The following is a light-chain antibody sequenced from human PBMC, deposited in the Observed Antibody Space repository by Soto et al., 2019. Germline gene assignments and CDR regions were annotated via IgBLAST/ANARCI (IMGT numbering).Light chain of an antibody. Sequence: DIQLTQSPSFLSASVGDRVTITCRASQGISSYLAWYQQKPGKAPKLLIYAASTLQSGVPSRLSGSGSGTEFTLTISSLQPEDLATYYCQQLDSYPITFGQGTRLEIK. J-gene: IGKJ5*01. V-gene: IGKV1-9*01. CDR3: QQLDSYPIT. CDR2: AAS. CDR1: QGISSY.